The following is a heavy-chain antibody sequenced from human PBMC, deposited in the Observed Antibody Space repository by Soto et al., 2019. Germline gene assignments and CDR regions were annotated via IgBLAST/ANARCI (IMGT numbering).Heavy chain of an antibody. D-gene: IGHD3-3*01. CDR2: IYSGGST. J-gene: IGHJ6*02. V-gene: IGHV3-66*04. CDR3: ASQGPLYYDFWSGYLGYYYYGMDV. Sequence: VRSLRLSCAASGFTVSSNYMSWVRQAPGKGLEWVSVIYSGGSTYYADSVKGRFTISRDNSKNTLYLQMNSLRAEDTAVYYCASQGPLYYDFWSGYLGYYYYGMDVWGQGTTVTVSS. CDR1: GFTVSSNY.